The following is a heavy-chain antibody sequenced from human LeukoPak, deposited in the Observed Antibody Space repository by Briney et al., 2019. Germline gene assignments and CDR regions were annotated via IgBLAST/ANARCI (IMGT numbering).Heavy chain of an antibody. V-gene: IGHV4-39*01. D-gene: IGHD3-22*01. CDR1: GGSISSSSYY. Sequence: KPSETLSLTCTVSGGSISSSSYYWGWIRQPPGKGLEWIGSIYYSGSTYYNPSLKSRVTISVDTSKNQFSLKLSSVTAADTAVYYCATTFGRTYYYDSSGIGNWGQGTLVTVSS. J-gene: IGHJ4*02. CDR3: ATTFGRTYYYDSSGIGN. CDR2: IYYSGST.